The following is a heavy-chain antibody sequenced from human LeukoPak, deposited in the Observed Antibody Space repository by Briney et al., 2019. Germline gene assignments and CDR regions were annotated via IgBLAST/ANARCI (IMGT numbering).Heavy chain of an antibody. CDR1: GGSISSSSYY. D-gene: IGHD3-10*01. V-gene: IGHV4-39*07. CDR3: ARVHAGLLWFGDIYMDV. CDR2: IYYSGST. Sequence: PSETLSLTCTVSGGSISSSSYYWGWIRQPPGKGLEWIGSIYYSGSTYYNPSLKSRVTISVDTSKNQFSLKLSSVTAADTAVYYCARVHAGLLWFGDIYMDVWGKGTTVTVSS. J-gene: IGHJ6*03.